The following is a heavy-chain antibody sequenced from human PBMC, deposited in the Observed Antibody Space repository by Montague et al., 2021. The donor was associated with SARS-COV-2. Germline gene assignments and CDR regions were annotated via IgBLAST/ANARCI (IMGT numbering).Heavy chain of an antibody. J-gene: IGHJ3*02. CDR1: GGSISSYY. CDR2: IYYSGST. D-gene: IGHD2-15*01. Sequence: SETLSLTCTVSGGSISSYYWSWIRQPPGKGLEWIGYIYYSGSTNYNPSLKSRVTISVDTSKNQFSLKVRSVTAADTAVHYCARRRERWSDAFDIWGQGTMVTVSS. CDR3: ARRRERWSDAFDI. V-gene: IGHV4-59*08.